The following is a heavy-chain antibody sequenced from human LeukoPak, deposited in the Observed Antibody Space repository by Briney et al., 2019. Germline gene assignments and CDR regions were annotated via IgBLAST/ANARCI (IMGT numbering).Heavy chain of an antibody. CDR1: GFTFSSYE. CDR3: ARGLSVVVAADYGMDV. V-gene: IGHV3-48*03. CDR2: IRSSGSTI. J-gene: IGHJ6*04. D-gene: IGHD2-15*01. Sequence: GGSLRLSCAASGFTFSSYEMNWVRQAPGKGLEWVSYIRSSGSTIYYADSVKGRFTISRDNAKNSLYLQMNSLRAEDTAVYYCARGLSVVVAADYGMDVWGKGTTVTVSS.